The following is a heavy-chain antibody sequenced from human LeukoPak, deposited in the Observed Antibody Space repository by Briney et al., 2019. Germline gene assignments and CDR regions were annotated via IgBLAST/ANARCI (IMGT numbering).Heavy chain of an antibody. Sequence: GGSLRLSCSASGFTFKSYAMHWVRQAPGKGLEYVSSINTNGANTYYADSVKGRFTISRDNSRNTVYVQMNSLTPEDTAVYYCARGGEEPFDYWGQGTLVTVSS. CDR1: GFTFKSYA. J-gene: IGHJ4*02. V-gene: IGHV3-64*04. CDR3: ARGGEEPFDY. CDR2: INTNGANT. D-gene: IGHD3-16*01.